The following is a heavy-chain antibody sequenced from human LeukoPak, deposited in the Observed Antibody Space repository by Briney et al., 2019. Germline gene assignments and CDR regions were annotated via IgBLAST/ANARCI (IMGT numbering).Heavy chain of an antibody. D-gene: IGHD3-22*01. CDR1: GFTFSSYA. J-gene: IGHJ4*02. V-gene: IGHV3-30-3*01. CDR2: ISYDGSNR. Sequence: GALRLSCAASGFTFSSYAMSWVRQAPGKGPEWVTLISYDGSNRYYADSVKGRFTISRDNSKNTLYLRMDSLRAEDTAVYYCATGASAYYYDSSGPYWGQGTLVTVSS. CDR3: ATGASAYYYDSSGPY.